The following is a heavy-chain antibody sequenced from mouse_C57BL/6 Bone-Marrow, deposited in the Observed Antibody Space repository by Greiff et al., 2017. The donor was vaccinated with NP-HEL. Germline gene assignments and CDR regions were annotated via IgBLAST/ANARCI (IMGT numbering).Heavy chain of an antibody. V-gene: IGHV1-18*01. CDR3: ARCYYDYDEYYAMDY. CDR1: GYTFTDYN. J-gene: IGHJ4*01. CDR2: INPNNGGT. D-gene: IGHD2-4*01. Sequence: EVKLMESGPELVKPGASVKIPCKASGYTFTDYNMDWVKQSHGKSLEWIGDINPNNGGTIYNQKFKGKATLTVDKSSSTAYMELRSLTSEDTAVYYCARCYYDYDEYYAMDYWGQGTSVTVSS.